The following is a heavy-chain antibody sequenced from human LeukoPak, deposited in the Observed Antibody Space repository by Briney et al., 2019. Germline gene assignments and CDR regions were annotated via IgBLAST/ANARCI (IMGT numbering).Heavy chain of an antibody. J-gene: IGHJ5*02. CDR1: GYTFTDYH. D-gene: IGHD6-13*01. CDR2: INPNSGGT. Sequence: ASVKVSCKASGYTFTDYHMHWVRQAPGQGLEWMGWINPNSGGTNYARQFQGRVTMTRDTSISTAYMELSNLRSDDTAVYYCARGIAAAGGRWFDPWGQGTLVTVSS. CDR3: ARGIAAAGGRWFDP. V-gene: IGHV1-2*02.